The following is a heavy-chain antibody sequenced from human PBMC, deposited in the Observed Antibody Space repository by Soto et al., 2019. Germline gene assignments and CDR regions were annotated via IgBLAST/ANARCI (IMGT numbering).Heavy chain of an antibody. CDR1: GYTFTSYA. CDR2: INAGNGNT. CDR3: ARIETGRVVTRPNWLDP. Sequence: GASVKVSCKASGYTFTSYAMHWVRQAPGQRLEWMGWINAGNGNTKYSQNFQDRVTITRDTSASTAYMELSSLRSEDTAVYYCARIETGRVVTRPNWLDPWGQGTLVTVSS. D-gene: IGHD2-21*02. V-gene: IGHV1-3*01. J-gene: IGHJ5*02.